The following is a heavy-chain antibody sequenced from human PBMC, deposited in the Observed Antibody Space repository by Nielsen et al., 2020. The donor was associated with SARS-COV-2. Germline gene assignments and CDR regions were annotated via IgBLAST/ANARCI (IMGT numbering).Heavy chain of an antibody. CDR3: ARRGAMNYSSSWYYLHYYYGMDV. V-gene: IGHV4-39*07. CDR1: GGSISSSSYY. J-gene: IGHJ6*02. Sequence: SETLSLTCTVFGGSISSSSYYWGWIRQPPGKGLEWIGSIYYSGSTYYNPSLKSRVTISVDTSKNQFSLKLSSVTAADTAVYYCARRGAMNYSSSWYYLHYYYGMDVWGQGTTVTVSS. CDR2: IYYSGST. D-gene: IGHD6-13*01.